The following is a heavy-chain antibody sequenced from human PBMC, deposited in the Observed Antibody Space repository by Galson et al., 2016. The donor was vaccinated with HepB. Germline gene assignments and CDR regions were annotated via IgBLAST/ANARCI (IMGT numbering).Heavy chain of an antibody. Sequence: SVKVSCKASGGTFSSYAISWVRQAPGQGLEWMGGIIPIFATANYAQKFQGRVPITADESTSTAYMELSSLRSDDTAMYYCARGRGGGDDSPQGEFDYWGQGTLVTVSS. CDR3: ARGRGGGDDSPQGEFDY. D-gene: IGHD3-16*01. V-gene: IGHV1-69*13. J-gene: IGHJ4*02. CDR1: GGTFSSYA. CDR2: IIPIFATA.